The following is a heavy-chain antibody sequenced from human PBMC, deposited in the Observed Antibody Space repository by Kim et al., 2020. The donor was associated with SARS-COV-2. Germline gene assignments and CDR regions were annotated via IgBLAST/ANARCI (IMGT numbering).Heavy chain of an antibody. CDR2: ISYDGSNK. CDR1: GFTFSSYG. V-gene: IGHV3-30*18. J-gene: IGHJ4*01. CDR3: AKGSQQQQQRGYFDY. Sequence: GGSLRLSCAASGFTFSSYGMHWVRQAPGKGLEWVAVISYDGSNKYYADSVKGRFTISRNNSKNTLFLQMNSLRAEDTAVYYCAKGSQQQQQRGYFDYWG. D-gene: IGHD6-13*01.